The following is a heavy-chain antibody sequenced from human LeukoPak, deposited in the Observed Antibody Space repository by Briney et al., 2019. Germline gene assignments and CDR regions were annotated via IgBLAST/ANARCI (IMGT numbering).Heavy chain of an antibody. CDR1: AGSISSYY. CDR2: IYTSGST. Sequence: PSETLSLTCTVSAGSISSYYWSWIRQPAGKGLECIGRIYTSGSTNYNPSLKSRVTMSVDTSKNQFSLKLSSVTAADTAVYYCARDLNYYDSSGSLEYYFDYWGQGTLVTVSS. J-gene: IGHJ4*02. V-gene: IGHV4-4*07. D-gene: IGHD3-22*01. CDR3: ARDLNYYDSSGSLEYYFDY.